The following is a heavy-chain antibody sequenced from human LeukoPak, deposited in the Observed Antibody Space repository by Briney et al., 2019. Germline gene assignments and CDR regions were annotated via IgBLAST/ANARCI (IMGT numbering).Heavy chain of an antibody. CDR2: IYHSGST. V-gene: IGHV4-38-2*02. CDR3: ARDSLVMVATIDY. D-gene: IGHD2-15*01. J-gene: IGHJ4*02. CDR1: GYSISSGYY. Sequence: SETLSLTCTVSGYSISSGYYWGWIRQPPGKGLEWIGSIYHSGSTYYNPSLKSRVTISVDTSKNQFSLKLSSVTAADTAVYYCARDSLVMVATIDYWGQGTLVTVSS.